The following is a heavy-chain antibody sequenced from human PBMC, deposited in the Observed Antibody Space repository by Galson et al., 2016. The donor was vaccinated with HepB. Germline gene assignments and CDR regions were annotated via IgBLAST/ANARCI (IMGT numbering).Heavy chain of an antibody. J-gene: IGHJ4*02. V-gene: IGHV3-53*01. CDR1: GFTVSSHY. CDR2: IYSNGGT. CDR3: AREVETIGERYFDY. D-gene: IGHD4-23*01. Sequence: SLRLSCAASGFTVSSHYMSWVRQAPGKGLEWVSVIYSNGGTYYADSVKGRFTISRDNAKNTLHLQMNSLRVEDTAVYYCAREVETIGERYFDYWGQGILVTVSS.